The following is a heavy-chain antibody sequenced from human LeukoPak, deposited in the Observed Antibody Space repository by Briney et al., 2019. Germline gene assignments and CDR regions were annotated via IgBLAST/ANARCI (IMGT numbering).Heavy chain of an antibody. Sequence: GASVTVSFASSACSFSSYALSWARQAHGQGLEWVGGIIIIHGTANYDQTVPVRVTFTADESTTTAYMELSSLRYEDTAVYYCARGVYSSSSGGGYYYMDVWGKGTTVTVSS. CDR1: ACSFSSYA. CDR2: IIIIHGTA. D-gene: IGHD6-6*01. J-gene: IGHJ6*03. CDR3: ARGVYSSSSGGGYYYMDV. V-gene: IGHV1-69*01.